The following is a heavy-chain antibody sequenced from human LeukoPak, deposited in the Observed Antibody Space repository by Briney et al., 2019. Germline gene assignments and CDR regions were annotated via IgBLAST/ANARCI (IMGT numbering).Heavy chain of an antibody. CDR1: GGSISSYY. Sequence: SETLSLTCTVSGGSISSYYWSWIRQPAGKGLEWIGRIYTSGSTNYNPSLKSRVTMSVDTSKNQFSLKLSSVTAADTAVYYCARDPPTLNHYYYYGMDVWGQGTTVTVSS. CDR3: ARDPPTLNHYYYYGMDV. CDR2: IYTSGST. J-gene: IGHJ6*02. V-gene: IGHV4-4*07.